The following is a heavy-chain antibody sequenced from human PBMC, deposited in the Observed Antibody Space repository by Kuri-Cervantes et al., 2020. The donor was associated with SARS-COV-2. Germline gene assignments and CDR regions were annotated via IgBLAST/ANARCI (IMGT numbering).Heavy chain of an antibody. V-gene: IGHV4-38-2*01. Sequence: SQTLSLTCAVSGYSISSGYYWGWIRQPPGKGLEWIGYIYYSGSTNYNPSLKSRVTISVDTSKNQFSLKLSSVTAADTAVYYCARLGGDRAFDIWGQGKMVNVSS. CDR1: GYSISSGYY. D-gene: IGHD3-16*01. CDR2: IYYSGST. J-gene: IGHJ3*02. CDR3: ARLGGDRAFDI.